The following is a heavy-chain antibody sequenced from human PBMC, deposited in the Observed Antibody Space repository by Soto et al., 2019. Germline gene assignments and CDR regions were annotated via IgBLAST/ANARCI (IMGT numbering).Heavy chain of an antibody. D-gene: IGHD3-10*01. CDR1: GGSISSGDYY. CDR2: IYYSGST. CDR3: ARHYYYGSGSYYFSPDYYGMDV. V-gene: IGHV4-30-4*01. J-gene: IGHJ6*02. Sequence: QVQLQESGPGLVKPSQTLSLTCTVSGGSISSGDYYWSWIRQPPGKGLEWIGYIYYSGSTYYNLSLKSRVTISVDTSKNQFSLKLSSVTAADTAVYYCARHYYYGSGSYYFSPDYYGMDVWGQGTTVTVSS.